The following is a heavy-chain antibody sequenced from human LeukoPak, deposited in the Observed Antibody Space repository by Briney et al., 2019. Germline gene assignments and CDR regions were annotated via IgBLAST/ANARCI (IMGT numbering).Heavy chain of an antibody. V-gene: IGHV4-34*01. CDR1: GGSFSGYY. CDR2: INHSGST. CDR3: ARRYIVVVPAAVDAFDI. Sequence: SETLSLTCAVYGGSFSGYYWSWIRQPPGKGLEWIGEINHSGSTYYNPSLKSRVTISVDTSKNQFSLKLSSVTAADTAVYYCARRYIVVVPAAVDAFDIWGQGTMVTVSS. D-gene: IGHD2-2*01. J-gene: IGHJ3*02.